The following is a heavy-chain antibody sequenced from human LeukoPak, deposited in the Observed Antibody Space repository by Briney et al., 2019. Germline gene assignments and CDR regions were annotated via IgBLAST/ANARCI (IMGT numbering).Heavy chain of an antibody. Sequence: SETLSLTCTVSGVSISSSNSYWSWIRQPPGKGLEWIGEINHSGSTYYNPSLKSRVTISVDTSKNQFSLKLSSVTAADTAVYYCARVGSSSWGFYYYYYYMDVWGKGTTVTVSS. J-gene: IGHJ6*03. CDR2: INHSGST. CDR3: ARVGSSSWGFYYYYYYMDV. V-gene: IGHV4-39*07. CDR1: GVSISSSNSY. D-gene: IGHD6-13*01.